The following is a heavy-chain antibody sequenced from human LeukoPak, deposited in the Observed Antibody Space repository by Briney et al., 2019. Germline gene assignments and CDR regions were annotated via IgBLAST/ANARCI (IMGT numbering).Heavy chain of an antibody. CDR1: GGSVSSGGYY. Sequence: SQTLSLTCTVSGGSVSSGGYYWNWIRQHPGKGLEWIGYIYDSGSTDYNPSLKSRVIISVGTSKNQFSLKLISVTAADTAVYYCARGYESSGYYFYFDYWGQGNLVTVSS. J-gene: IGHJ4*02. V-gene: IGHV4-31*03. CDR3: ARGYESSGYYFYFDY. D-gene: IGHD3-22*01. CDR2: IYDSGST.